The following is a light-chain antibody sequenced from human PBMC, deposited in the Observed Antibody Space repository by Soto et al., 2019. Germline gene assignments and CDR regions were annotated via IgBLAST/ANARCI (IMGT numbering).Light chain of an antibody. J-gene: IGKJ1*01. Sequence: QSPGTLSLYPGERATLSCRASQSVSSSYLAWYQQRPGQAPRLLIYGASSRATGIPDRFSGSGSGTDFTLTISRLEPEDSAVYFCQHYSSQTFGQGTKVDI. CDR2: GAS. CDR1: QSVSSSY. V-gene: IGKV3-20*01. CDR3: QHYSSQT.